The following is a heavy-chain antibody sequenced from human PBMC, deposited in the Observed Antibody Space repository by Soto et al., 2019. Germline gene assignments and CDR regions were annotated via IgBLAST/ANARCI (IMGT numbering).Heavy chain of an antibody. J-gene: IGHJ6*03. V-gene: IGHV1-2*04. CDR1: GYTFTGYY. Sequence: GASVKVSCKASGYTFTGYYMHWVRQAPGQGLEWMGWINPNSGGTNYAQKFQGWVTMTRDTSISTAYMELSRLRSDDTAVYYCARGLDGGDYYYYMDVWGKGTTVTVS. CDR3: ARGLDGGDYYYYMDV. D-gene: IGHD2-15*01. CDR2: INPNSGGT.